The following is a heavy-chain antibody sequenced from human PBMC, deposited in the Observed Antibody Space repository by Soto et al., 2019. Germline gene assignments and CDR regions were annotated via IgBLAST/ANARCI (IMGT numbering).Heavy chain of an antibody. Sequence: VGSLRLSCAASGFTFSNYGVHWVRQAPGKGLEWVAVIWYDGSSEYYTESVKGRFTISRDNSKNTLYLQMSSLRAEDTAVYYCARVPGSGTYYDNRIADDAFDIWGQGTMVTVSS. V-gene: IGHV3-33*01. J-gene: IGHJ3*02. CDR1: GFTFSNYG. D-gene: IGHD3-10*01. CDR3: ARVPGSGTYYDNRIADDAFDI. CDR2: IWYDGSSE.